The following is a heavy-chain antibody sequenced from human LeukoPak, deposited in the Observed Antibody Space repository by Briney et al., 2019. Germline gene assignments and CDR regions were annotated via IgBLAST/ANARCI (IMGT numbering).Heavy chain of an antibody. CDR2: IYYSGST. Sequence: SETLSLTCTVSGGSISSYYWSWIRQPPGKGLEWIGYIYYSGSTNYNPSLKSRVTISVDTSKNQFSLKLSSVTAADRAVYYCARDQGGSYYYYYYMDVWGKGTTVTVSS. J-gene: IGHJ6*03. V-gene: IGHV4-59*01. D-gene: IGHD1-26*01. CDR3: ARDQGGSYYYYYYMDV. CDR1: GGSISSYY.